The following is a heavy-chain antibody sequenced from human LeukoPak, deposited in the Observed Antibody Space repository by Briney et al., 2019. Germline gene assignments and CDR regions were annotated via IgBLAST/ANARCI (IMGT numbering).Heavy chain of an antibody. Sequence: SETLSLTCAVYGGSFSGYYWSWIRQPPGKGLEWIGEINHSGSTNYNPSLRSRVTISVDTSKNQFSLKLSSVTAADTAVYYCARGEIVVVPAAHGGFDYWGQGTLVTVSS. CDR2: INHSGST. CDR3: ARGEIVVVPAAHGGFDY. CDR1: GGSFSGYY. J-gene: IGHJ4*02. D-gene: IGHD2-2*01. V-gene: IGHV4-34*01.